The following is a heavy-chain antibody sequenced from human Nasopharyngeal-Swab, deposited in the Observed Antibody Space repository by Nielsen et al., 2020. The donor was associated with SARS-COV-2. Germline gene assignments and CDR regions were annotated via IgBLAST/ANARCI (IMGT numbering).Heavy chain of an antibody. J-gene: IGHJ5*02. V-gene: IGHV4-59*01. D-gene: IGHD3-10*01. CDR2: IYYSGST. CDR1: GGYISSYY. Sequence: SETLSLTCTVSGGYISSYYWSWIRQPPGKGLEWIGYIYYSGSTNYNPSLKSRVTISVDTSKNQFSLKLSSVTAADTAVYYCAREGRITMVRGVITKTNWFDPWGQGTLVTVSS. CDR3: AREGRITMVRGVITKTNWFDP.